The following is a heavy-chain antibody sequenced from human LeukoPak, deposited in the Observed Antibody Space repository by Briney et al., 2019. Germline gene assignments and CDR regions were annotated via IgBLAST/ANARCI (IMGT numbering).Heavy chain of an antibody. CDR2: IYSGGST. J-gene: IGHJ6*02. CDR3: ARDQEYYYYGMDV. CDR1: GFTVSTNY. Sequence: GGSLRLSCAASGFTVSTNYMSWVRRAPGKGLEWVSVIYSGGSTFYADSVKGRFTISRDNSKNTLYLQMNSLRAEDTAVYYCARDQEYYYYGMDVWGQGTTVTVSS. V-gene: IGHV3-66*01.